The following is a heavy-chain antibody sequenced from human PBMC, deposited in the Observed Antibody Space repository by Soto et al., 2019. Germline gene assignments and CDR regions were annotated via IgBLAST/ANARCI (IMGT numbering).Heavy chain of an antibody. J-gene: IGHJ5*02. CDR3: AREYCSSTSCYYRINWFDP. D-gene: IGHD2-2*01. CDR1: GGSISSSSYY. Sequence: SETLSLTCTVSGGSISSSSYYWGWIRQPPGKGLEWVGSIYYSGSTYYNPSLKGRVTISVDTSKNQFSLKLSSVTAADTAVYYCAREYCSSTSCYYRINWFDPWGQGTLVTVSS. V-gene: IGHV4-39*02. CDR2: IYYSGST.